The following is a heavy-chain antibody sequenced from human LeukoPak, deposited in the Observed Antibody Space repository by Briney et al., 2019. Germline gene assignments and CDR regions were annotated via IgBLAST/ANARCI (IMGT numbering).Heavy chain of an antibody. D-gene: IGHD3-10*01. V-gene: IGHV4-4*07. Sequence: SETLSLTCTVSGASINGYFWSWIRQSAGKGLEWIGRIYGSGSTNYNPSLESRATVSSDTSKNQFSLKLRSVTAPDTAVYYCSRDMVRETLMYWFDPWGPGILVTVS. J-gene: IGHJ5*02. CDR2: IYGSGST. CDR1: GASINGYF. CDR3: SRDMVRETLMYWFDP.